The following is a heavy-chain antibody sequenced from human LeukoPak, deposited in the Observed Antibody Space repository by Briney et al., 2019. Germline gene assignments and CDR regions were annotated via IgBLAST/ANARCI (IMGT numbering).Heavy chain of an antibody. CDR3: VRVKTGSICDK. V-gene: IGHV4-39*07. CDR1: GDSITRNNYF. J-gene: IGHJ1*01. D-gene: IGHD1-26*01. Sequence: SASLSLTCNVSGDSITRNNYFWAWNRQPPGKGPEWIASISYSGSTFYNVSVRNRVTISRDTSKNQFSLSLHSVTAADAAVYYCVRVKTGSICDKWGQGTLVTVSS. CDR2: ISYSGST.